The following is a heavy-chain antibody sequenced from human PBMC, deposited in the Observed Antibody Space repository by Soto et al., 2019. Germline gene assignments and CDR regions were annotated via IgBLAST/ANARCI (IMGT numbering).Heavy chain of an antibody. CDR2: IIPIFGTA. Sequence: QVQLVQSGAEVKKPGSSVKVSCKASGGTFSSYAISWVRQAHGQGLELMGGIIPIFGTANYAKKFQGRVTITADESTSTAYMELSSLRAEDTAVYYCARVSSSRWYSSYSMDVLGQGTTVTVSS. D-gene: IGHD6-13*01. CDR3: ARVSSSRWYSSYSMDV. CDR1: GGTFSSYA. V-gene: IGHV1-69*12. J-gene: IGHJ6*02.